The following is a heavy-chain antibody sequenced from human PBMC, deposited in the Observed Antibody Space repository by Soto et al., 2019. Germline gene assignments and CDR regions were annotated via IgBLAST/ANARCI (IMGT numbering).Heavy chain of an antibody. CDR2: INHSGST. V-gene: IGHV4-34*01. CDR1: GGSFSGYY. J-gene: IGHJ6*02. Sequence: QVQLQQWGAGLLKPSETLSLTCAVYGGSFSGYYWSWIRQPPGKGLEWIGEINHSGSTNYNPSLKSLVTISVDTSKTQFSLKMSSVTAADTAVYYCASSRPERRYYYDGMDVWGQGTTVTVSS. CDR3: ASSRPERRYYYDGMDV. D-gene: IGHD3-10*01.